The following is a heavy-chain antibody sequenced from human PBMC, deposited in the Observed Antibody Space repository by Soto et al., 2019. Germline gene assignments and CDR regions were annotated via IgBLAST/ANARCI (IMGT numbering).Heavy chain of an antibody. V-gene: IGHV1-69*01. J-gene: IGHJ6*02. D-gene: IGHD2-15*01. CDR1: GGTFSSYA. CDR2: IIPIFGTA. Sequence: QVQLVQSGAEVQKPGSSVKVSCKASGGTFSSYAISWVRQAPGQGLEWMGGIIPIFGTANYAQKFQGRVTITADESTSTAYMELSSLRSEDTAVYYCARDPQYCSGGSCYRDYYYYGMDVWGQGTTVTVSS. CDR3: ARDPQYCSGGSCYRDYYYYGMDV.